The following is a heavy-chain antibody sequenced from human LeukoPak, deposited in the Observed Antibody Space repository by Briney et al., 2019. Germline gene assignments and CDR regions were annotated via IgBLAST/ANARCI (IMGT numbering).Heavy chain of an antibody. J-gene: IGHJ4*02. CDR2: IYYSGST. Sequence: SETLSLTCTVSGGSISSYYWSWIRQPPGKGLEWIGYIYYSGSTNYNPSLKSRVTISVDTSKNQFSLKLSSVTAADTAVYYCARGWYYFDYWGQGTLVTVSP. CDR3: ARGWYYFDY. D-gene: IGHD2-15*01. CDR1: GGSISSYY. V-gene: IGHV4-59*01.